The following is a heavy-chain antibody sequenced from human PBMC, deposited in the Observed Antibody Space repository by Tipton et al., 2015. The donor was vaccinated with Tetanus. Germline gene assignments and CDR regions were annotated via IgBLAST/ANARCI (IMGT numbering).Heavy chain of an antibody. J-gene: IGHJ1*01. Sequence: LRLSCTVSGSSITSTTHYWGWIRQAPGKGLEWIGIIYYSGSTYYNASLRSRVTISVDTSKNQFSLQLRSVTAADTAVYYCARQDTVIYYYVGYFHDWGQGFLVSVSS. CDR2: IYYSGST. CDR3: ARQDTVIYYYVGYFHD. V-gene: IGHV4-39*01. D-gene: IGHD3-22*01. CDR1: GSSITSTTHY.